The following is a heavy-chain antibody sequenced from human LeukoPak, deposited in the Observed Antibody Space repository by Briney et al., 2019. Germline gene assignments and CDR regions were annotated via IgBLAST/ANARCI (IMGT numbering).Heavy chain of an antibody. V-gene: IGHV3-73*01. J-gene: IGHJ4*02. CDR3: TTYRSGHY. CDR1: GFPLSDLV. Sequence: GGSLKLPFAASGFPLSDLVIHWVRRASGKGLEWVGRITTKRSNYATAYTASVKGRFTISRHDSENTAYLQMNSLKTEDTALYYCTTYRSGHYWGQGTLVTVSS. CDR2: ITTKRSNYAT. D-gene: IGHD6-19*01.